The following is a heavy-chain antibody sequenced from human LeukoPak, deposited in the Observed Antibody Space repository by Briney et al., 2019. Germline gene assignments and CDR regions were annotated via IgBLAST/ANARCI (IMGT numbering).Heavy chain of an antibody. J-gene: IGHJ3*02. D-gene: IGHD6-25*01. Sequence: SQTLSLTCTVSGGSISSGSYYWSWIRQPAGKGLEWIGRIYTSGSTNYNPSLKSRVTISVDTSKNQFFLKLSSVTAADTAVYYCARAYGRAALDIWGQGTMVTVSS. CDR3: ARAYGRAALDI. CDR1: GGSISSGSYY. V-gene: IGHV4-61*02. CDR2: IYTSGST.